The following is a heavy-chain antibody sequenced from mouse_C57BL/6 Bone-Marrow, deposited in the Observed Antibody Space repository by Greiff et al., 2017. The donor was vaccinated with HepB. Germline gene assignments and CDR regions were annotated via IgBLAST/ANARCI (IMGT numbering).Heavy chain of an antibody. CDR3: ARQNYYGSSHWYFDV. V-gene: IGHV4-1*01. Sequence: EVKLLESGGGLVQPGGSLKLSCAASGIDFSRYWMSWVRRAPGKGLEWIGEINPDSSTINYAPSLKDKFIISRDNAKNTLYLQMSKVRSEDTALYYCARQNYYGSSHWYFDVWGTGTTVTVSS. D-gene: IGHD1-1*01. CDR1: GIDFSRYW. J-gene: IGHJ1*03. CDR2: INPDSSTI.